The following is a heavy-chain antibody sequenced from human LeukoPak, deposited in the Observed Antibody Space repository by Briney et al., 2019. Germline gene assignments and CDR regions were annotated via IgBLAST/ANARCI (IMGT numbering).Heavy chain of an antibody. CDR1: GLNFHNYA. Sequence: PGGSLRLSCAASGLNFHNYAFHWVRQVPGKGLEWVSGISWNSGSLVYADSVKGRFTISRDNAKNSLYLQMNSLRVEDTAVYYCARRYFDSWGQGTLVTVSS. CDR3: ARRYFDS. V-gene: IGHV3-9*01. CDR2: ISWNSGSL. J-gene: IGHJ4*02.